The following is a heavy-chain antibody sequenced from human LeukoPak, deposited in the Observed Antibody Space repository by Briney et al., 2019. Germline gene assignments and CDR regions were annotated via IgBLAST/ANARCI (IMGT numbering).Heavy chain of an antibody. D-gene: IGHD4-23*01. V-gene: IGHV4-4*07. CDR1: RGSISRYY. J-gene: IGHJ6*02. CDR2: IYSTGIT. Sequence: PSETLSLTCAVSRGSISRYYWGWIRPAAGKGLEWIGRIYSTGITDYNPSFKSRVSMSLDTPRNQLFLNVTSVTAADTAVYYCARFFGNSLFYYGMDVWGQGTTVSISS. CDR3: ARFFGNSLFYYGMDV.